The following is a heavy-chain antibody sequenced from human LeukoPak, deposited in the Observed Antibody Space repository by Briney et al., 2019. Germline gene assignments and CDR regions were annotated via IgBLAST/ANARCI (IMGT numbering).Heavy chain of an antibody. CDR2: IWYDGSNK. CDR1: GFTFSSYG. CDR3: ARDAHTAMVIRDNWFDP. D-gene: IGHD5-18*01. Sequence: GRSLRLSCAASGFTFSSYGMHWVRQAPGKGLEWVAVIWYDGSNKYYADSVKGRFTISRDNSKNTLYLQMNSLRAEDTAVYYCARDAHTAMVIRDNWFDPWGQGTLVTVSS. J-gene: IGHJ5*02. V-gene: IGHV3-33*01.